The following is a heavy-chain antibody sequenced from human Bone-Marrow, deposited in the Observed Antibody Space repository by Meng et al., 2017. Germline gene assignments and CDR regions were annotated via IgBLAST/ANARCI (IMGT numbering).Heavy chain of an antibody. CDR2: IYYNGKS. D-gene: IGHD5-18*01. V-gene: IGHV4-39*01. CDR1: GGSISSWTYY. CDR3: ARASYSYDSWFDP. Sequence: QLQLQESGPGLVKPSETLSLSCTVSGGSISSWTYYWVWIRQSPGKGLEWIGQIYYNGKSYYNPSLKSRVTMSVDTSRSQSSLNLNTVTAADTAVYYCARASYSYDSWFDPWGQGTLVTVSS. J-gene: IGHJ5*02.